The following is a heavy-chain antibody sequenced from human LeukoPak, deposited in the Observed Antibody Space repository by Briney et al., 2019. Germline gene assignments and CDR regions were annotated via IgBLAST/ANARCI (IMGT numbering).Heavy chain of an antibody. D-gene: IGHD2-2*02. Sequence: ASVKVSCKASGYTFTSYGISWVRQAPGQGLEWMGWINPNSGGTNYAQKFQGRVTMTRDTSISTAYMELSRLRSDDTAVYYCARDGGQDCSSTSCYTLYYYYMDVWGKGTTVTVSS. J-gene: IGHJ6*03. V-gene: IGHV1-2*02. CDR1: GYTFTSYG. CDR3: ARDGGQDCSSTSCYTLYYYYMDV. CDR2: INPNSGGT.